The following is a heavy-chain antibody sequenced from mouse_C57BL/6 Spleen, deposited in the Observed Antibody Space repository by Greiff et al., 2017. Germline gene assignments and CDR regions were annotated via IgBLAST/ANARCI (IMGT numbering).Heavy chain of an antibody. J-gene: IGHJ4*01. CDR3: ARPIRYAMDY. Sequence: EVKLVESGGGLVKPGGSLKLSCAASGFTFSDYGMHWVRQAPEKGLEWVAYISSGSSTIYYADTVKGRFTISRDNAKNTLFLQMTSLRSEDTAMYYCARPIRYAMDYWGQGTSVTVSS. CDR1: GFTFSDYG. V-gene: IGHV5-17*01. D-gene: IGHD2-12*01. CDR2: ISSGSSTI.